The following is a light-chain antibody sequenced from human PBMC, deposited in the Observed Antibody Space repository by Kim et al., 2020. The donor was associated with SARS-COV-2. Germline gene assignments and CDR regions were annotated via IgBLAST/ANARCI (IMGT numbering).Light chain of an antibody. Sequence: DIQLTQSPSTLSASSGDRVTITCRASQSIRVWLAWFQHKPGKAPRLLISDASTLRSGVPSRFSGSGSGREFTLTISSLQPDDFATYYCQQYESYFYTFGQGTKLEI. CDR3: QQYESYFYT. J-gene: IGKJ2*01. V-gene: IGKV1-5*01. CDR1: QSIRVW. CDR2: DAS.